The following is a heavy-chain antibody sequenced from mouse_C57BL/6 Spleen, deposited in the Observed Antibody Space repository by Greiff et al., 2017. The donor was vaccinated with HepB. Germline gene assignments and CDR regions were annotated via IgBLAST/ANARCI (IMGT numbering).Heavy chain of an antibody. D-gene: IGHD2-4*01. J-gene: IGHJ1*03. CDR3: ARDYDYDVSYWYFDV. Sequence: QVQLQQSGAELARPGASVKMSCKASGYTFTSYTMHWVKQRPGQGLEWIGYINPSSGYTKYNQKFKDKATLTADKSSSTAYMQLSSLTSEDSAVYYCARDYDYDVSYWYFDVWGTGTTVTVSS. CDR2: INPSSGYT. CDR1: GYTFTSYT. V-gene: IGHV1-4*01.